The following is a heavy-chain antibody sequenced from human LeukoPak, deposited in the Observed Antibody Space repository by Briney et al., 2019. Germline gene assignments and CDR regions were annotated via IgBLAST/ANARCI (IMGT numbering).Heavy chain of an antibody. J-gene: IGHJ5*02. CDR3: ARGDYYGSENWFDP. V-gene: IGHV4-4*07. D-gene: IGHD3-10*01. CDR2: IYSSGST. Sequence: SETLSLTCTVSGGSISSYYWSWIRQPAGKGLEWIGRIYSSGSTNYNPSLKSRVTMSVDTSKNKFSLKLTSVTAADTAVYYCARGDYYGSENWFDPWGQGTLVTVSS. CDR1: GGSISSYY.